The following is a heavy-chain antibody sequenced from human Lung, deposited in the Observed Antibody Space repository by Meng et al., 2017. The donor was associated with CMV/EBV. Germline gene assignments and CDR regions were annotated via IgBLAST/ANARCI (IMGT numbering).Heavy chain of an antibody. CDR2: IYYSGST. V-gene: IGHV4-61*01. CDR1: GGSVSSGSYY. D-gene: IGHD3-16*01. CDR3: ARDYGWGAVTRYYYYGMDV. J-gene: IGHJ6*02. Sequence: SXTLSLXCTVSGGSVSSGSYYWSWIRQPPGKGLEWIGYIYYSGSTNYNPSLKSRVTISVDTSKNQFSLKLSSVTAADTAVYYCARDYGWGAVTRYYYYGMDVXDQGXTVTVSS.